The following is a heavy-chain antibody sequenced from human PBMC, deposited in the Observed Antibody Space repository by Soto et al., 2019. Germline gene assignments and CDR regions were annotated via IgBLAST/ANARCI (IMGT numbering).Heavy chain of an antibody. D-gene: IGHD2-15*01. V-gene: IGHV3-48*02. Sequence: VGSLRLSGAASGFTFSNCGMNWVRQTPGKGLEWVSYISDSGATKHYADSVKGRFTISRDNGKDSLYLQMNSLRDEDTAVYFCARCSRNSCYSYGVDVWGQGATVTVSS. CDR3: ARCSRNSCYSYGVDV. CDR1: GFTFSNCG. CDR2: ISDSGATK. J-gene: IGHJ6*02.